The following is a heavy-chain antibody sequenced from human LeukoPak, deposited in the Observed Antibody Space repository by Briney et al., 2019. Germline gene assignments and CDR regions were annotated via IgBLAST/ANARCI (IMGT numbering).Heavy chain of an antibody. CDR1: GYTFTSYG. Sequence: EASVKVSCKASGYTFTSYGISWVRQAPGQGLEWMGWISAYNGNTNYAQKLQGRVTMTTDTSTSTAYMELRSLRSDDTAVYYCARDAGGYSYGLLDYWGQGTLVTVSS. CDR2: ISAYNGNT. CDR3: ARDAGGYSYGLLDY. D-gene: IGHD5-18*01. J-gene: IGHJ4*02. V-gene: IGHV1-18*01.